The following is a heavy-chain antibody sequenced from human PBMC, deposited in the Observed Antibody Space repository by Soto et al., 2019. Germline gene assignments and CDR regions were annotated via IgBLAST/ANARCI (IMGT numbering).Heavy chain of an antibody. CDR3: ASPSGYQYYFDY. Sequence: SETLSLTCSVSGGSISSSSYYWGWIRQPPGKGLEWIGSIYYSGSTYYNPSLKSRVTISVDTSKNQFSLKLSSVTAADTAVYYCASPSGYQYYFDYWGQGTLVTVSS. J-gene: IGHJ4*02. V-gene: IGHV4-39*01. D-gene: IGHD3-22*01. CDR2: IYYSGST. CDR1: GGSISSSSYY.